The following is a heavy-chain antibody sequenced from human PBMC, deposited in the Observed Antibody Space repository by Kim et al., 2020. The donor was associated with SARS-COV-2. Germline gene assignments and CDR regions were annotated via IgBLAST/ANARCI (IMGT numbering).Heavy chain of an antibody. CDR2: ISGSGGST. J-gene: IGHJ4*02. Sequence: GGSLRLSCAASGFTFSSYAMSWVRQAPGKGLEWVSAISGSGGSTYYADSVKGRFTISRDNSKNTLYLQMNSLRAEDTAVYYCASRGPGIAAATNIIIDYWGQGTLVTVSS. V-gene: IGHV3-23*01. CDR1: GFTFSSYA. D-gene: IGHD6-13*01. CDR3: ASRGPGIAAATNIIIDY.